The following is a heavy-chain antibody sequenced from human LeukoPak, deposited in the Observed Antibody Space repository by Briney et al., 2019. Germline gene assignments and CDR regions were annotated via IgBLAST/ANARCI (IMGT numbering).Heavy chain of an antibody. CDR3: AGGARKVWYFEY. D-gene: IGHD6-6*01. CDR2: LNSNGGTR. CDR1: GFRFDDHG. J-gene: IGHJ4*01. Sequence: GGSLRLSCEPSGFRFDDHGMSWVRQAPGRGLKWFSGLNSNGGTRGYAESLKGRLTICRAKAKNSRYLQMNSLRAEGTGLYYCAGGARKVWYFEY. V-gene: IGHV3-20*04.